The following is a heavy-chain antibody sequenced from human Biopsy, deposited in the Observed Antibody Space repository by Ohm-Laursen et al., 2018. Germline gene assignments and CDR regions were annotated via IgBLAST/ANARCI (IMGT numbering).Heavy chain of an antibody. J-gene: IGHJ2*01. CDR2: IYFTGTT. CDR3: ASAGYNPDWNFDP. V-gene: IGHV4-59*12. CDR1: GGPIDSYY. Sequence: SETLSLTCTVSGGPIDSYYWSWIRQPPGQALEWIGYIYFTGTTSSNPSLKSPVTMSVNTSKKQFSLRLSSATAADTAVYYCASAGYNPDWNFDPWGRGTRVTVSS. D-gene: IGHD5-24*01.